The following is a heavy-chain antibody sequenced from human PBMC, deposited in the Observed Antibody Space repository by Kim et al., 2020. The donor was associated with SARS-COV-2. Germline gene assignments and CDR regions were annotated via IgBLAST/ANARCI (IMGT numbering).Heavy chain of an antibody. V-gene: IGHV3-48*03. CDR3: GRRGYMDV. J-gene: IGHJ6*03. CDR2: GSTI. Sequence: GSTIYYADSVKGRFTISRDNAKNSLYLQMNSLRAEDTAVYYCGRRGYMDVWGKGTTVTVSS. D-gene: IGHD4-17*01.